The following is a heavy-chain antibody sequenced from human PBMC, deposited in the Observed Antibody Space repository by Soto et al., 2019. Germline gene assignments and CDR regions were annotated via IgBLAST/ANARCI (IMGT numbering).Heavy chain of an antibody. CDR2: ISWNSGSI. Sequence: EVQLVESGGGLVQPGRSLRLSCAASGFTFDDYAMHWVRQAQGKGLEWVSGISWNSGSIGYADSVKGRFTISRDNAKNSLYLQMNSLRAEDTALYYCAKDQGRGSYFGYFDYWGQGTLVTVSS. D-gene: IGHD1-26*01. V-gene: IGHV3-9*01. CDR1: GFTFDDYA. J-gene: IGHJ4*02. CDR3: AKDQGRGSYFGYFDY.